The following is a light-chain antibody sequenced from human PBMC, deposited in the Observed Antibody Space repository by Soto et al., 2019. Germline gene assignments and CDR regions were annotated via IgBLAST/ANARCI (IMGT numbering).Light chain of an antibody. CDR3: QQYGSSPPST. CDR1: QSVTNNY. V-gene: IGKV3-20*01. J-gene: IGKJ1*01. Sequence: EIVLTQSPGTLSLSPGERATLSCRASQSVTNNYLAWYQQKPGQAPKLLIYGASSRATGIPDRFSGSGSGTDFTLTLSRLEPEDFAVYYCQQYGSSPPSTFGQGTKVEIK. CDR2: GAS.